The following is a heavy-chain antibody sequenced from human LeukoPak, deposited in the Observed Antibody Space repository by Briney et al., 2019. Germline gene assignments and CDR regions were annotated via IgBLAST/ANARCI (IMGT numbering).Heavy chain of an antibody. CDR3: ARDADYDSSGYYNWFDP. CDR2: ISSSSSYI. Sequence: GGSLRLSCAASGFTVSSNYMSWVRQAPGKGLEWVSSISSSSSYIYYADSVKGRFTISRDNAKNSLYLQMNSLRAEDTAVYYCARDADYDSSGYYNWFDPWGQGTLVTVSS. CDR1: GFTVSSNY. V-gene: IGHV3-21*01. J-gene: IGHJ5*02. D-gene: IGHD3-22*01.